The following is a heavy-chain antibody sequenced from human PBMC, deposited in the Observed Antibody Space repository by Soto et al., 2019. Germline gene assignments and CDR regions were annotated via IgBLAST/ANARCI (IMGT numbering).Heavy chain of an antibody. CDR3: TTDSRGDGA. V-gene: IGHV3-15*01. CDR1: GFIFSTAW. D-gene: IGHD2-21*02. J-gene: IGHJ4*02. Sequence: EVQLVESGGGLVKPGGSLRLSCAASGFIFSTAWMSWVRQAPGKGLEWVGRIQSKIDGGTADNAAPVKGRFTISSDDSKTTLYLQMTSLKAEDTAVYYCTTDSRGDGAWGQVTLGTVSS. CDR2: IQSKIDGGTA.